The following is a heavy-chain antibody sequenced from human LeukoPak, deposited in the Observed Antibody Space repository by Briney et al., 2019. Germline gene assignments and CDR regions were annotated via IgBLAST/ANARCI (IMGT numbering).Heavy chain of an antibody. J-gene: IGHJ4*02. CDR2: IGGSAGDT. CDR3: AHLSDEDLVHY. V-gene: IGHV3-23*01. CDR1: GFTFSNYP. D-gene: IGHD3-10*01. Sequence: PGGSLRLSCAASGFTFSNYPMSWVRQAPGKGLEWVSSIGGSAGDTYYADSVKGRFTISRDNSKNTLYLQMNSLRAEDTAIYYCAHLSDEDLVHYWGQGTLVTVSS.